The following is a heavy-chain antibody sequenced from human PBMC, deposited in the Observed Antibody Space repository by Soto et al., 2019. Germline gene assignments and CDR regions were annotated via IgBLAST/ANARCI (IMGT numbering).Heavy chain of an antibody. D-gene: IGHD3-3*01. V-gene: IGHV1-46*01. CDR3: ARDVTIFGVVILSWFDP. CDR2: INPSGGST. J-gene: IGHJ5*02. CDR1: GYTFTSYY. Sequence: QVQLVQSGAEVKKPGASVKVSCKASGYTFTSYYMHWVRQAPGQGLEWMGIINPSGGSTSYAQKFQGRVPMTRDTSTSPVYLELSSLRSEDTAVYYCARDVTIFGVVILSWFDPWGQGTLVTVSS.